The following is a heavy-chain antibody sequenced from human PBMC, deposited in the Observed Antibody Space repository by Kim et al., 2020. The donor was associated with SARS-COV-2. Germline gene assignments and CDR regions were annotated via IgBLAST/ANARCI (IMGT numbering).Heavy chain of an antibody. CDR3: ARLPGKSYSNPITRSYYY. V-gene: IGHV4-34*01. J-gene: IGHJ6*03. CDR1: GGSFSGYY. Sequence: SETLSLTCAVYGGSFSGYYWSWIRQPPGKGLEWIGEINHSGSTNYNPSLKSRVTISVDTSKNQFSLKLSSVTAADTAVYYCARLPGKSYSNPITRSYYY. CDR2: INHSGST. D-gene: IGHD4-4*01.